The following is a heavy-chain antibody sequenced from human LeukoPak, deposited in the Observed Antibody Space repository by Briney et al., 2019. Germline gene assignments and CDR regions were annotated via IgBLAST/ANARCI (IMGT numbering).Heavy chain of an antibody. V-gene: IGHV3-53*01. Sequence: GGSLRLSCAASGFTVSSNYMSWVRQAPGKGLEWVSVIYSGGSTYYADSVKGRFTISRDNSKNTLYLQMNSLRAEDTAVYYCAKLPPIAAGITYYYGMDVWGQGTSVTVSS. J-gene: IGHJ6*02. CDR3: AKLPPIAAGITYYYGMDV. CDR2: IYSGGST. CDR1: GFTVSSNY. D-gene: IGHD6-13*01.